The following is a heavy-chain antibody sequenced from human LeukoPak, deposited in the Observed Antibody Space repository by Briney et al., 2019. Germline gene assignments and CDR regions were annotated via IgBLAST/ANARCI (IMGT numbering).Heavy chain of an antibody. CDR3: ARGKLYGSGSLFDY. V-gene: IGHV3-21*01. Sequence: PGGSLRLSCAATGFTFSSYSMNWVRQAPGKGLEWVSSISSSSSYIYYADSVKGRFTISRDNAKNSLYLQVNSLRAEDTAVYYCARGKLYGSGSLFDYWGQGTLVTVSS. D-gene: IGHD3-10*01. CDR2: ISSSSSYI. J-gene: IGHJ4*02. CDR1: GFTFSSYS.